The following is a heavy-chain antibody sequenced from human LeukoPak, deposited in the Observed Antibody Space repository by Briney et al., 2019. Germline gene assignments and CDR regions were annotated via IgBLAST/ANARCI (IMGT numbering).Heavy chain of an antibody. Sequence: SGTLSLTCAVSGGSISSSNWWSWVRQPPGKGLEWIGEIYHSGSTNYNPSLKSRVTISVDKSKDQFSLKLSSVTAADTAVYYCARVWTGYYTFFDYWGRGTLVTFSS. CDR2: IYHSGST. J-gene: IGHJ4*02. CDR1: GGSISSSNW. CDR3: ARVWTGYYTFFDY. D-gene: IGHD3/OR15-3a*01. V-gene: IGHV4-4*02.